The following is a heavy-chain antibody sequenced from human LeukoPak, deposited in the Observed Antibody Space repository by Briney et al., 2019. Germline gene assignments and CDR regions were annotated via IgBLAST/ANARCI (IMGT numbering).Heavy chain of an antibody. CDR1: GFTLRNHG. CDR2: ISDGSGGAT. CDR3: AKSDGWWAHSN. D-gene: IGHD6-19*01. Sequence: GGSLRLSCAASGFTLRNHGMSWVRQAPGKGLEWVSSISDGSGGATSYPDSLRGRLTISRDDSKNALYLLLNRLSADDTAIYYCAKSDGWWAHSNWGQGTLVTVSS. V-gene: IGHV3-23*01. J-gene: IGHJ4*02.